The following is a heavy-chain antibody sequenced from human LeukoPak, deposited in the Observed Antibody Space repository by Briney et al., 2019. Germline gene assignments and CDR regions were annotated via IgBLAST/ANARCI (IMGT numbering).Heavy chain of an antibody. CDR1: GFTFSSYS. Sequence: PGGSLRLSCAASGFTFSSYSMNWVRQAPGKGLEWVSSISSSSSYIYYADSVKGRFTISRDNAKNSLYLQMNSLRAEDTAVYYCARDDDRRSFDAFDIWGQGTMVTVSS. CDR2: ISSSSSYI. D-gene: IGHD1-14*01. J-gene: IGHJ3*02. V-gene: IGHV3-21*01. CDR3: ARDDDRRSFDAFDI.